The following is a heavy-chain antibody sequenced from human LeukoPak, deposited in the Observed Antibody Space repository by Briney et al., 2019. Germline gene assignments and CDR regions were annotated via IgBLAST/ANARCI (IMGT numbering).Heavy chain of an antibody. J-gene: IGHJ4*02. D-gene: IGHD2-15*01. CDR2: ISSSGSAI. CDR1: GFSFSSYE. Sequence: GGSLRLSCAASGFSFSSYEINWVRQAPGKGLEWVSYISSSGSAIFYADSVKGRFTISRDNAKNSLFLQMNSLRAEDTAFYYCASKGGFDDWGQGTLVTVSS. V-gene: IGHV3-48*03. CDR3: ASKGGFDD.